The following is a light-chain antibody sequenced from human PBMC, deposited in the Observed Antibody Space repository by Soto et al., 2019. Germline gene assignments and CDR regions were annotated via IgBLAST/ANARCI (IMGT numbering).Light chain of an antibody. V-gene: IGKV3-20*01. J-gene: IGKJ3*01. Sequence: EIVLTQSPGTLSLSPGETATLSCRASQSFRSNYLAWYQQRPGQAPRLLIYAVSSRASGIPDRFSGSVSGTDFTLTISRLEPEDSAVYYCQQYGRSPFTFGPGTKVDIK. CDR3: QQYGRSPFT. CDR1: QSFRSNY. CDR2: AVS.